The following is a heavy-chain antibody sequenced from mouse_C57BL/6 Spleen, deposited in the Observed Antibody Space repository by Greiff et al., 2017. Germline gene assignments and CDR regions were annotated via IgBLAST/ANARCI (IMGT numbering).Heavy chain of an antibody. CDR3: AEGSDYFDY. CDR2: IYPSSGYT. D-gene: IGHD1-1*01. J-gene: IGHJ2*01. V-gene: IGHV1-7*01. CDR1: GYTFTSYW. Sequence: QVQLQQSGAELAKPGASVKLSCKASGYTFTSYWMHWVKQRPGQGLEWIGYIYPSSGYTKYNQKFKDKATLTADKSSSPAYMQLSSLTYEDSAVSDCAEGSDYFDYWGQGTTLTVSS.